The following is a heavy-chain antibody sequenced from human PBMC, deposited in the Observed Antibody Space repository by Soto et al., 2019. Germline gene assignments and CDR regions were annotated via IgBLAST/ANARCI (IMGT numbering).Heavy chain of an antibody. J-gene: IGHJ4*02. D-gene: IGHD2-15*01. V-gene: IGHV3-21*01. CDR2: ISSSSSYI. CDR1: GFTFSSYS. CDR3: ARDLTSSYCSGGSCYSSFY. Sequence: GGSLRLSCAASGFTFSSYSMNWVRQAPGKGLEWVSSISSSSSYIYYADSVKGRFTISRDNAKNSLYLQMNSLRAEDTAVYYCARDLTSSYCSGGSCYSSFYWGQGTLVTVSS.